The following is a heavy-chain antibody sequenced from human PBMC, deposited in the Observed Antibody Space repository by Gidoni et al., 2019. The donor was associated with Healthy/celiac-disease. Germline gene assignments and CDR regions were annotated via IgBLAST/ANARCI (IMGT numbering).Heavy chain of an antibody. J-gene: IGHJ4*02. CDR1: GFTFSSYG. D-gene: IGHD4-17*01. CDR2: IWYDGSNK. V-gene: IGHV3-33*01. Sequence: VQLVESGGGVVQPGRSLRLSCAASGFTFSSYGMHWVRQAPGKGLEWVAVIWYDGSNKYYADSVKGRFTISRDNSKNTLYLQMNSLRAEDTAVYYCARVWAYGGKRGLPDYWGQGTLVTVSS. CDR3: ARVWAYGGKRGLPDY.